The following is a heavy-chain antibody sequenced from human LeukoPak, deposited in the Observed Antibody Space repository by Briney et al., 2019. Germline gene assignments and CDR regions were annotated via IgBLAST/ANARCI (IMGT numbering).Heavy chain of an antibody. V-gene: IGHV4-59*01. CDR3: AREMVRGAPTG. Sequence: SETLSLTCTVSGGSISSYYWSWIRQPPGKGLEWIGYIYYSGSTNYNPSLKSRVTISVDTSKNQFSLKLRSVTAADTAVYYCAREMVRGAPTGWGQGTLVTVSS. CDR1: GGSISSYY. CDR2: IYYSGST. J-gene: IGHJ4*02. D-gene: IGHD3-10*01.